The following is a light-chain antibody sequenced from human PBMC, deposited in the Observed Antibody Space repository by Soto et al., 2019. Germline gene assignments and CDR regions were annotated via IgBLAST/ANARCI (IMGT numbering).Light chain of an antibody. V-gene: IGKV1-12*01. CDR1: QDISIW. J-gene: IGKJ5*01. Sequence: DIQMTQSPSFVSASVGDRVTVTCRASQDISIWLAWYQQKPGKAPKLLIYTTSTLGSGVPSRFSGSRSGTDFTLTISGLQPEDFATYYCQQANRFPITFGQGTRLEIK. CDR3: QQANRFPIT. CDR2: TTS.